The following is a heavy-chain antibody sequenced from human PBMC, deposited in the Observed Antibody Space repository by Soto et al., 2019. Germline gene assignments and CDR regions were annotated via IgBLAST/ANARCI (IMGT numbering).Heavy chain of an antibody. J-gene: IGHJ5*02. CDR2: INPNSGGT. D-gene: IGHD2-2*01. V-gene: IGHV1-2*04. CDR3: AREVCSSTSCYGPFDP. Sequence: ASVKVSCKASGYPFTGYYIHWVRQAPGQGLEWMGWINPNSGGTNYAQKFQGWVTMTRGTSISTAYMELSRLRSDDTAVYYCAREVCSSTSCYGPFDPWGQGTLVTVSS. CDR1: GYPFTGYY.